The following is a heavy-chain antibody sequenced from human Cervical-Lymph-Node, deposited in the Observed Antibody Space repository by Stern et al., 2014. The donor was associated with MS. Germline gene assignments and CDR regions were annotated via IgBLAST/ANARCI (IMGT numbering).Heavy chain of an antibody. CDR1: GFPFSTYA. V-gene: IGHV3-30-3*01. CDR3: AIGGRGVGLEY. CDR2: VSYDGTQI. D-gene: IGHD3-10*01. J-gene: IGHJ4*02. Sequence: VQLVESGGGVVQPGRSLRLSCVASGFPFSTYAMHWVRQAPGKGLEWVAFVSYDGTQINSTDSVKARFTISRDNSKNTLYLHMNSLRDEATAVYFCAIGGRGVGLEYWGQGALVTVSS.